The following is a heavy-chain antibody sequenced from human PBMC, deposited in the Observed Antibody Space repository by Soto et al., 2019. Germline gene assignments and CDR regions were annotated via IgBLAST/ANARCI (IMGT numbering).Heavy chain of an antibody. V-gene: IGHV4-34*01. D-gene: IGHD2-2*02. J-gene: IGHJ6*02. CDR1: GGSFSGYY. CDR2: INHSGST. Sequence: QVQLQQWGAGLLKPSETLSLTCAVYGGSFSGYYWSWIHQPPGKGLEWIGEINHSGSTNYNPSLKSRVTISVDTSKNQFSLKLSSVTAADTAVYYCARGSHPPTNIVVVPAAIEYYYGMDVWGQGTTVTVSS. CDR3: ARGSHPPTNIVVVPAAIEYYYGMDV.